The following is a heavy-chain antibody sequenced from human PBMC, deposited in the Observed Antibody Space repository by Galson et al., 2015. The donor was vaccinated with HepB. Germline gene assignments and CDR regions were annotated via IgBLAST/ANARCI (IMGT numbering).Heavy chain of an antibody. CDR3: ARDGRGGSYWIRDYYYGMDV. Sequence: VKVSCKASGYTFTSYGISWVRQAPGQGLEWMGWISAYNGNTNYAQKLQGRVTMTTDTSTSTAYMELRSLRSDDTAVYYCARDGRGGSYWIRDYYYGMDVWGQGTTVTVSS. J-gene: IGHJ6*02. D-gene: IGHD1-26*01. V-gene: IGHV1-18*01. CDR1: GYTFTSYG. CDR2: ISAYNGNT.